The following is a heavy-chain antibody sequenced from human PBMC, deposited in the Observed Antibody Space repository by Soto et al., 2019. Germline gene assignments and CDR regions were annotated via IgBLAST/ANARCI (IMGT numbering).Heavy chain of an antibody. CDR1: GGTFSSYA. D-gene: IGHD3-22*01. Sequence: QVQLVQSGAEVKKPGSSVKVSCKASGGTFSSYAISWVRQAPGQGLEWMGGIIPIFGTANYAQKFQGRVRITADESTSTACMELSSLRSEDTAVYYCARAKYDSSGYYSYGMDVWGQGTTVTVSS. CDR3: ARAKYDSSGYYSYGMDV. CDR2: IIPIFGTA. J-gene: IGHJ6*02. V-gene: IGHV1-69*01.